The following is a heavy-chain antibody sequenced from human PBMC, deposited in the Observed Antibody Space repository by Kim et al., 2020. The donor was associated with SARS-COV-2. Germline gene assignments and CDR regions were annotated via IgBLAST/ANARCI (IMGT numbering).Heavy chain of an antibody. Sequence: GGSLRLSCAASGFTVSSNYMSWVRQAPGKGLEWVSVIYSGGSTYYADSVKGRFTISIHNSKNTLYLQMNSLRAEDTAVYYCASSNTAMAPYYYYGMDVWGQGTPVTVSS. CDR1: GFTVSSNY. V-gene: IGHV3-53*04. J-gene: IGHJ6*02. CDR2: IYSGGST. D-gene: IGHD5-18*01. CDR3: ASSNTAMAPYYYYGMDV.